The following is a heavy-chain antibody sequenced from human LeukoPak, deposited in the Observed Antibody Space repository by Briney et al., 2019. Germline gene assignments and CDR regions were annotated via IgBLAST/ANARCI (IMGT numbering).Heavy chain of an antibody. CDR1: GFTFSNYW. D-gene: IGHD3-16*02. V-gene: IGHV3-7*01. CDR3: ATRGDLSWFGALRH. CDR2: IGQDGRET. J-gene: IGHJ4*02. Sequence: PGGSLRLSCVVSGFTFSNYWMDWVRQAPGKGLEWVAFIGQDGRETNYAGSVKDRFTISRGNAKNSLYLQMNNLRVEDTAVYYCATRGDLSWFGALRHWSQGTVVTVSS.